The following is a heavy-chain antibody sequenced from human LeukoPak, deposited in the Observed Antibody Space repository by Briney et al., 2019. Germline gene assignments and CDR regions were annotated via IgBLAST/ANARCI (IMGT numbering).Heavy chain of an antibody. CDR3: ASGSGSGSYFSQG. CDR1: GFTFSSYW. Sequence: PRGSLRLSCVASGFTFSSYWMHWVRQAPGKGLVWVSRINSDGSSTDYADSVKGRFTISRDNAKNTLYLQMNSLRAEDTAVYYCASGSGSGSYFSQGWGQGTTVTVSS. J-gene: IGHJ6*02. V-gene: IGHV3-74*01. D-gene: IGHD3-10*01. CDR2: INSDGSST.